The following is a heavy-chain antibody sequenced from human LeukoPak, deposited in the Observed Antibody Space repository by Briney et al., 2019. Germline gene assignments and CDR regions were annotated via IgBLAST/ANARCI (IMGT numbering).Heavy chain of an antibody. CDR2: IYYSGST. CDR3: ARHQHTVTTRRGAFDI. CDR1: GGSISSSSYY. D-gene: IGHD4-17*01. V-gene: IGHV4-39*01. J-gene: IGHJ3*02. Sequence: SETLPLTCTVSGGSISSSSYYWGWIRQPPGKGLEWIGSIYYSGSTYYNPSLKSRVTISVDTSKNQFSLKLSSVTAADTAVYYCARHQHTVTTRRGAFDIWGQGTMVTVSS.